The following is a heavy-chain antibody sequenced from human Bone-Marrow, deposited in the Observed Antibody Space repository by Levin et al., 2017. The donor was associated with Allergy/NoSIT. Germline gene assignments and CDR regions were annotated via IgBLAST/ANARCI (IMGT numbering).Heavy chain of an antibody. CDR3: ARHEQLVEGDVVVAEYLQY. J-gene: IGHJ1*01. V-gene: IGHV5-51*01. D-gene: IGHD2-21*01. Sequence: GESLKISCKGSGYSFTNYWIAWVRQMPGKGLEWMGIIYPGDSDTRYSPSFQGQVTISADKSIDTAYLQWSSLKASDTAIYYCARHEQLVEGDVVVAEYLQYWGQGTLVTVSS. CDR2: IYPGDSDT. CDR1: GYSFTNYW.